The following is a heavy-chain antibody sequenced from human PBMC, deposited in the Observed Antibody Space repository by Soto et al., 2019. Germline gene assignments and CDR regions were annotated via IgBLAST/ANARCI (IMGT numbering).Heavy chain of an antibody. D-gene: IGHD2-2*01. CDR1: GYTFTSYA. V-gene: IGHV1-3*01. Sequence: ASVKVSCKASGYTFTSYAMHWVRQAPGQRLEWMGWINAGNGNTKYSQKFQGRVTITRDTSASTAYMELSSLRSEDTAVYYCARVRHCSSTSCYARFDYWGQGTLVTVSS. CDR2: INAGNGNT. J-gene: IGHJ4*02. CDR3: ARVRHCSSTSCYARFDY.